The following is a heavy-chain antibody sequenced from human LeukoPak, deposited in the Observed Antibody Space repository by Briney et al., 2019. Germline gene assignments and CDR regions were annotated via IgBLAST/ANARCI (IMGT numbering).Heavy chain of an antibody. CDR3: AREIGPRQLHLWGSAFDY. V-gene: IGHV1-46*01. D-gene: IGHD5-18*01. CDR2: INPCGGGT. CDR1: GYTFTNYY. J-gene: IGHJ4*02. Sequence: ASVKVSCKASGYTFTNYYMHWVRQAPGQGLEWMGIINPCGGGTSYAQKFQGRLTMTRDTSTTTVYMELSSLRSEDTAMYYCAREIGPRQLHLWGSAFDYWGQGTLVTVSS.